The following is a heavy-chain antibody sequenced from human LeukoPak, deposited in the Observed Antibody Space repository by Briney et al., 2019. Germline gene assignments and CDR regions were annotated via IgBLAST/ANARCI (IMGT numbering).Heavy chain of an antibody. CDR2: IYYSGST. J-gene: IGHJ5*02. CDR3: ARVRSGYGDYRNWFDP. CDR1: GGSISSYY. Sequence: ASETLSLTCTVSGGSISSYYWSWIRQPPGKGLEWTGYIYYSGSTNYNPSLKSRVTISVDTSKNQFSLKLSSVTAADTAVYYCARVRSGYGDYRNWFDPWGQGTLVTVSS. D-gene: IGHD4-17*01. V-gene: IGHV4-59*01.